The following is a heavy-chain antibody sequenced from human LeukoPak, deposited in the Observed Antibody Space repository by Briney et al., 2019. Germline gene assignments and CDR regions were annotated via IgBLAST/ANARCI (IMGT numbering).Heavy chain of an antibody. D-gene: IGHD3-10*01. CDR1: GGSISSYY. Sequence: SETLSLTCTVSGGSISSYYWSWIRQPPGKGLEWIGYFYYSGSTNYNPSLKSRVTISVDTSKNQFSLKLSSVTAADTAVYYCARGGHGSAEYYYGSGSLNWFDPWGQGTLVTVSS. CDR2: FYYSGST. V-gene: IGHV4-59*01. CDR3: ARGGHGSAEYYYGSGSLNWFDP. J-gene: IGHJ5*02.